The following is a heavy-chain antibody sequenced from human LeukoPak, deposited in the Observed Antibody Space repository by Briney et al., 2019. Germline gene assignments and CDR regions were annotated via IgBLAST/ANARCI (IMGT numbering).Heavy chain of an antibody. CDR1: GFTFDDYA. J-gene: IGHJ4*02. CDR2: IRYDGSNK. D-gene: IGHD3-10*01. Sequence: GGSLRLSCAASGFTFDDYAMHWVRQAPGKGLEWVAFIRYDGSNKYYADSVKGRFTISRDNSKNTLYLQMNSLRAEDTAVYYCAKSGGLWFGDLLVDYWGQGTLVTVSS. CDR3: AKSGGLWFGDLLVDY. V-gene: IGHV3-30*02.